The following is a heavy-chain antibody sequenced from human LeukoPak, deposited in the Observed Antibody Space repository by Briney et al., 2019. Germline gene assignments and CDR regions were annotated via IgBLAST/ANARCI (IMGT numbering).Heavy chain of an antibody. CDR3: ASSSYGDYVFDY. CDR1: GGSVTSSSYY. D-gene: IGHD4-17*01. Sequence: SETLSLTCTVSGGSVTSSSYYWSWIRQPPGKGLEWIGEINHSGSTNYNPSLKSRVTISVDTSKNQFSLKLSSVTAADTAVYYCASSSYGDYVFDYWGQGTLVTVSS. V-gene: IGHV4-61*01. CDR2: INHSGST. J-gene: IGHJ4*02.